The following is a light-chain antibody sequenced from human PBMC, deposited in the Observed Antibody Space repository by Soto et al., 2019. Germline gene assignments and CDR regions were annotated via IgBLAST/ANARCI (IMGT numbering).Light chain of an antibody. Sequence: DVQMTQSPSSLSASVGDSVTIACRASQTVSKFVNWYQQKPGKVPDLLIYSASTLYSGVPSRFSTSRSGTDFALTIGNLQPEDFATDYCQQTYSLHRSFAQGTKVDIK. CDR1: QTVSKF. CDR2: SAS. V-gene: IGKV1-39*01. J-gene: IGKJ1*01. CDR3: QQTYSLHRS.